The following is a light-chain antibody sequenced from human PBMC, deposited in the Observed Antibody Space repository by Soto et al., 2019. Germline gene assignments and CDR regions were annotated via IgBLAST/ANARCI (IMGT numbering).Light chain of an antibody. V-gene: IGLV1-51*01. CDR2: DDN. Sequence: QSVLTPPPSVSAAPGQKVTISCSGSSSNMGGNSVSWYQQLPGTAPKLLIYDDNKRPSGIPDRFSGSKSGTSAPLGITGFQTGDEADHYCGSWDRSLSAYVFGTGTRSPS. CDR1: SSNMGGNS. CDR3: GSWDRSLSAYV. J-gene: IGLJ1*01.